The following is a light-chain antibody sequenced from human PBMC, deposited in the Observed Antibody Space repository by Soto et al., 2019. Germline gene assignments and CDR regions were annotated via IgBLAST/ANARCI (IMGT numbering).Light chain of an antibody. J-gene: IGKJ1*01. V-gene: IGKV3-20*01. Sequence: EIVLTQSPGTLSLSPGERATLSCRASQSVTSSCLAWYQQKPGQAPRLLIYGASSRATGIPDRFSGSGSGTDFTLTISRLEPEDFAVYYCQQYAKAPRTFGQGTKVEI. CDR2: GAS. CDR1: QSVTSSC. CDR3: QQYAKAPRT.